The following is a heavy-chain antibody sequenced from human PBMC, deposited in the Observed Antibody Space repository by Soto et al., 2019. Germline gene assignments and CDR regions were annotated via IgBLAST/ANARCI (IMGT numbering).Heavy chain of an antibody. D-gene: IGHD1-7*01. J-gene: IGHJ5*02. CDR1: GFTFDDYG. V-gene: IGHV3-20*01. CDR3: ARSRITGPTYLWFDP. CDR2: INWNGGST. Sequence: PGGSLRLSCAASGFTFDDYGMSWVRQAPGKGLEWVSGINWNGGSTGYADSVKGRFTISRDNAKNSLYLQMNSLRAEDTALYHCARSRITGPTYLWFDPWGQGTLVTGFS.